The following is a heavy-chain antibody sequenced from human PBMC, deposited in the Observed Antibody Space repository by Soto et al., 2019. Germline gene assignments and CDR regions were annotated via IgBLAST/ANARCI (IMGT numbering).Heavy chain of an antibody. D-gene: IGHD3-3*01. V-gene: IGHV3-21*01. CDR1: GFTFSSYS. Sequence: GSLRHSCAASGFTFSSYSMNCVRQAPGKGLEWVSSISSSSSYIYYADSVKGRFTISRDNAKNSLYLQMNSLRAEDTAVYYCACGLPHLWSGYSLAYCVDYWAQATLVTVS. CDR2: ISSSSSYI. CDR3: ACGLPHLWSGYSLAYCVDY. J-gene: IGHJ4*02.